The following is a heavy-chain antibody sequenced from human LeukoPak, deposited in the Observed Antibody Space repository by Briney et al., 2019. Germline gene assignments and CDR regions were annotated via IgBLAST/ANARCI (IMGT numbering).Heavy chain of an antibody. CDR2: INHSGST. CDR1: GGSFSGYY. V-gene: IGHV4-34*01. D-gene: IGHD3-22*01. CDR3: ARHNYYYDSSGYYYGAFDY. J-gene: IGHJ4*02. Sequence: SETLSLTCAVYGGSFSGYYWSWVRQPPGKGLEWIGEINHSGSTNYNPSLKSRVTISVDTSKNQFSLKLSSVTAADTAVYYCARHNYYYDSSGYYYGAFDYWGQGTLVTVSS.